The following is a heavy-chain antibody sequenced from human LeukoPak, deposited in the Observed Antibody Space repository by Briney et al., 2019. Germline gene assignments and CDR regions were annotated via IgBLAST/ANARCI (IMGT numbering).Heavy chain of an antibody. CDR2: ISSSSSYI. D-gene: IGHD3-10*01. Sequence: GGSLRLSCAASGFTFSSDSMNWGRQAPGKGLEWGSSISSSSSYIYYADSVKGRFTISRDNAKNSLYLQMNSLRAEDTAVYYCARDMRPLYYASGSFFFDYWGQGTLVTVSS. J-gene: IGHJ4*02. CDR3: ARDMRPLYYASGSFFFDY. V-gene: IGHV3-21*01. CDR1: GFTFSSDS.